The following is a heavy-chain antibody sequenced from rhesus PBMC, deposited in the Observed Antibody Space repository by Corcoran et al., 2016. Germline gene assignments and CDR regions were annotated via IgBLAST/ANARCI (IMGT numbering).Heavy chain of an antibody. CDR2: LYWNGYK. V-gene: IGHV2S1*01. D-gene: IGHD1-20*01. J-gene: IGHJ4*01. CDR1: GFSLSSSGLG. CDR3: ARRNVWNIGIVDY. Sequence: QVTLKESGPALGKPTQTLTLTCSFSGFSLSSSGLGINWIRQPPGKALEWLAGLYWNGYKGSTNSLKSRLTISKDTSKNQVVLTMTNMDPVDAATYYCARRNVWNIGIVDYWGQGVLVTVSS.